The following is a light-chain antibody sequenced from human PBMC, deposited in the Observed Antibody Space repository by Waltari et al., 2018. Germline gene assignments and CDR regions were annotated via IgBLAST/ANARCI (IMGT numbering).Light chain of an antibody. Sequence: EIVLTQSPATLSLSPGERATLSCRASQSVSVYLAWYQQKPGQAPRLLIFDASSRATGIPARFSGSGSGTDFTLTISSLEPEDFAVYYCQQYGSSPRTFGQGTKLEIK. CDR3: QQYGSSPRT. CDR2: DAS. J-gene: IGKJ2*01. V-gene: IGKV3-11*01. CDR1: QSVSVY.